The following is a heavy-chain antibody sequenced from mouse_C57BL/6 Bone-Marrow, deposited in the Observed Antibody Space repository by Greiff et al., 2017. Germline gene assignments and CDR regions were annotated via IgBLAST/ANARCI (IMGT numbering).Heavy chain of an antibody. CDR3: AYGVGTTWYFDD. CDR1: GFTFSSYG. V-gene: IGHV5-6*01. Sequence: EVKLVESGGDLVKPGGSLKLSCAASGFTFSSYGMSWVRQTPDKRLEWVATISSGGSYTYYPDSVKGRFTISRDNAKNTLYLQMGSLKSEDTAMSYCAYGVGTTWYFDDWGKGTTVTVSS. CDR2: ISSGGSYT. J-gene: IGHJ1*03. D-gene: IGHD1-1*01.